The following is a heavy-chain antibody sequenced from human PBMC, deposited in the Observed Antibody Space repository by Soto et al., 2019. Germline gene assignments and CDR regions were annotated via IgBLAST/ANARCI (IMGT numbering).Heavy chain of an antibody. CDR2: IATGGDRI. CDR1: GFALDTYD. J-gene: IGHJ3*01. Sequence: EEQMVESGGDLVQPGGSLRLSCTSSGFALDTYDMNWVRLAPGKDLEWISHIATGGDRIYYADSVKGRFTISRDNARNSLYLQMYSLRDDDTALYYCAGEHVLMFASYDALNVWGQGTLVTVSS. V-gene: IGHV3-48*03. D-gene: IGHD2-21*01. CDR3: AGEHVLMFASYDALNV.